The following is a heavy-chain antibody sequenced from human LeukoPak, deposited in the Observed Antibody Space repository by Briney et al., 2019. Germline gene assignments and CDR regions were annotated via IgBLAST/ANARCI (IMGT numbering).Heavy chain of an antibody. D-gene: IGHD3-9*01. V-gene: IGHV1-18*01. Sequence: ASVKVSCKASGGTFNSYVISWVRQAPGQGLEWMGWISAYNGNTNYAQKLQGRVTMTTDTSTSTAYMELRSLRSDDTAVYYCARALTISSAFDIWGQGTMVTVSS. CDR1: GGTFNSYV. J-gene: IGHJ3*02. CDR3: ARALTISSAFDI. CDR2: ISAYNGNT.